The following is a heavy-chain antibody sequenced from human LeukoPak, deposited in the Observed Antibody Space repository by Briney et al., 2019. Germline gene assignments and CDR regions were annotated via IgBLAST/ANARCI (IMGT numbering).Heavy chain of an antibody. D-gene: IGHD3-3*02. J-gene: IGHJ2*01. Sequence: GGSLRLSCAASGFTVSSNYMNWVRQAPGEGLEWVSILYSGSSTYYADSVEGRFIVSRDSSKNTLSLQMNDLRAEDTAVYYCARVADHFHWYHDLWGRGTLVTVSS. CDR2: LYSGSST. CDR3: ARVADHFHWYHDL. CDR1: GFTVSSNY. V-gene: IGHV3-53*01.